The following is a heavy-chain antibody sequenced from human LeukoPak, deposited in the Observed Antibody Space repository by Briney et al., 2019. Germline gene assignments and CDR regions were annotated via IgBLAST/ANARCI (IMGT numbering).Heavy chain of an antibody. CDR3: ARELYDSSGYYYSLAYGMDV. CDR1: GFTFSSYG. CDR2: IWYDGSNK. J-gene: IGHJ6*02. D-gene: IGHD3-22*01. V-gene: IGHV3-33*01. Sequence: GGSLRLSCAASGFTFSSYGMHWVRQAPGKGLEWVAVIWYDGSNKYYADSVKGRFTISGDNSKNTLYLQMNSLRAEDTAVYYCARELYDSSGYYYSLAYGMDVWGQGTTVTVSS.